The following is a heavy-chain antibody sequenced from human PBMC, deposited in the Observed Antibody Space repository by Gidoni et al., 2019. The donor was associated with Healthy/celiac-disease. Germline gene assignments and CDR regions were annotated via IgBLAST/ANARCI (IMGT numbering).Heavy chain of an antibody. CDR3: ARGTLDPYYDFWSGYYRGNWFDP. CDR2: IYYSGST. Sequence: QVQLQESGPGLVKPSQTLSLTCTVSGGSISSGGYYWRWIRQHPGKGLEWIGYIYYSGSTYYNPSLKSRVTISVDTSKNQFSLKLSSVTAADTAVYYCARGTLDPYYDFWSGYYRGNWFDPWGQGTLVTVSS. CDR1: GGSISSGGYY. D-gene: IGHD3-3*01. J-gene: IGHJ5*02. V-gene: IGHV4-31*03.